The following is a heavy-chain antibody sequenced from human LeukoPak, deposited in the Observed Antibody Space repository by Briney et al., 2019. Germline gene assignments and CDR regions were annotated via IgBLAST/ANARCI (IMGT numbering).Heavy chain of an antibody. CDR1: GGSISSYY. D-gene: IGHD6-13*01. Sequence: SETLSLTRTVSGGSISSYYWSWIRQPPGKGLEWIGYIYYSGSTNYNPSLKSRVTISVDTSKNQFSLKLSSVTAADTAVYYCARTLRSSWYPLDWFDPWGQGTLVTVSS. J-gene: IGHJ5*02. CDR2: IYYSGST. CDR3: ARTLRSSWYPLDWFDP. V-gene: IGHV4-59*08.